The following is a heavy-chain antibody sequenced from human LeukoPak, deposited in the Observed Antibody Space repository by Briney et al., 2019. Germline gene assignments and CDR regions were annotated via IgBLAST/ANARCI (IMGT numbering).Heavy chain of an antibody. CDR3: ASEQAQNSYDSSFYFDI. D-gene: IGHD3-22*01. J-gene: IGHJ4*02. Sequence: ASVKVSCKASRYTFTRYYMHWVRQAPGQGLEWMGIINPRCGSTRYTQNSEGRVTITRDTSTRTLYMALSTLRCEDTAVFYCASEQAQNSYDSSFYFDIWGQGTLVTVSS. CDR2: INPRCGST. CDR1: RYTFTRYY. V-gene: IGHV1-46*01.